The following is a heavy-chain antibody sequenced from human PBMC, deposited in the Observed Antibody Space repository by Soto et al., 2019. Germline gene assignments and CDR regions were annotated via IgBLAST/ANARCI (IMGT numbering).Heavy chain of an antibody. D-gene: IGHD1-7*01. V-gene: IGHV4-34*01. CDR1: GGSFSGYY. Sequence: QVQLQQWGAGLLKPSETLSLTCAVYGGSFSGYYWSWIRQPPGKGLEWIGEINHSGSTNYNPSLMSLLTLPVDTSKTQFSLKLSSVNAADTAVYYCARGRGVYNWIYDRNYYYYDGMDVWGQGTTVTVSS. CDR2: INHSGST. J-gene: IGHJ6*02. CDR3: ARGRGVYNWIYDRNYYYYDGMDV.